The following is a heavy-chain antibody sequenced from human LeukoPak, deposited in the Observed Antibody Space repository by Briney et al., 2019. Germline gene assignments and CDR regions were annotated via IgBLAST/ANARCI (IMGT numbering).Heavy chain of an antibody. Sequence: GGSLRLSCAAYGFTFSSYDMTWVRQAPGKGPEWVSAISGSGGSTYYADSAKGRFTISRDNSENTLYLQMNSLRDEDTAVYYCARDGEVLSSSWFWFDPWGQGTLVTVSS. D-gene: IGHD6-13*01. J-gene: IGHJ5*02. CDR3: ARDGEVLSSSWFWFDP. V-gene: IGHV3-23*01. CDR1: GFTFSSYD. CDR2: ISGSGGST.